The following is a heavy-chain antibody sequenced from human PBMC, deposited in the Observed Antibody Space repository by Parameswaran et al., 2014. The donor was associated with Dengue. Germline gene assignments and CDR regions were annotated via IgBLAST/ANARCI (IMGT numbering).Heavy chain of an antibody. D-gene: IGHD2-2*01. Sequence: SWVRQAPGQGLEWMGGIIPTFGTANYAQKFQGRVTITADESTSTAYMELSSLRSEDTAVYYCARDVVVPLRTPSYFDYWGQGTLVTVSS. CDR2: IIPTFGTA. V-gene: IGHV1-69*01. J-gene: IGHJ4*02. CDR3: ARDVVVPLRTPSYFDY.